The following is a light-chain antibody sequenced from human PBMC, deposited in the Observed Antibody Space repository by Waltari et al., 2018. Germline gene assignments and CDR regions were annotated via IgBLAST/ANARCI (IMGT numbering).Light chain of an antibody. CDR2: AAS. Sequence: IQMNQSPSSLSASVGDRVTISCRASQTINNFLNWYQQKPGKAPKLLIYAASNLQGGVPSRFSGSGSGTDFTLTISSLQPEDFATYYCQQSFTNPFTFGPGTIVDIK. CDR1: QTINNF. CDR3: QQSFTNPFT. J-gene: IGKJ3*01. V-gene: IGKV1-39*01.